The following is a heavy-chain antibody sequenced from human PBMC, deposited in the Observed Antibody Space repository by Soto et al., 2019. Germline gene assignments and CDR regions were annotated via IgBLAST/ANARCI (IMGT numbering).Heavy chain of an antibody. D-gene: IGHD6-6*01. V-gene: IGHV1-46*01. CDR3: ARDVNPIADRPYTLGSDWFAA. CDR1: GYTFSRYY. CDR2: INPSRGPT. Sequence: QVQLVQSGAEVKKPGASVEVSCKASGYTFSRYYLHWLRQAPGQGLEWMGIINPSRGPTTYAQKFRGRFTMPSDTSTSTVYMDLSSLTSEDTAVYYCARDVNPIADRPYTLGSDWFAAWGQGTLVAVSS. J-gene: IGHJ5*02.